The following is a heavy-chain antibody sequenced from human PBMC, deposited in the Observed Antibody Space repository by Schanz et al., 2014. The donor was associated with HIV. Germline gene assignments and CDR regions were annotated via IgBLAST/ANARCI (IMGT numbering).Heavy chain of an antibody. Sequence: QVQLVQSGGEVKKPGGSVMLSCKASGYTFNSYGIVWVRQAPGQGLEWMGWINTYNGNTNYAQKFQGRVTMTTDTSTTTAYMNLRSLRSDDTAVYYCARDFSGWTEFDYWGQGTLVTVSS. V-gene: IGHV1-18*01. D-gene: IGHD6-19*01. CDR2: INTYNGNT. CDR3: ARDFSGWTEFDY. CDR1: GYTFNSYG. J-gene: IGHJ4*02.